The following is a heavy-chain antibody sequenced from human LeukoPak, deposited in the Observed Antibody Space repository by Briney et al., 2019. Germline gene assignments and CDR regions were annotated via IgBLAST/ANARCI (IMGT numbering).Heavy chain of an antibody. CDR2: VSAYNGVT. CDR1: GYTFTGYA. Sequence: ASVKVSCKASGYTFTGYAISWVRQAPGQGPEWMGWVSAYNGVTNYAQNFQDRITMTTDTPTTTAYMELSRLRSDDTAVYYCATGVRFLEWLFQGDYWGQGTLVTVSS. V-gene: IGHV1-18*01. CDR3: ATGVRFLEWLFQGDY. D-gene: IGHD3-3*01. J-gene: IGHJ4*02.